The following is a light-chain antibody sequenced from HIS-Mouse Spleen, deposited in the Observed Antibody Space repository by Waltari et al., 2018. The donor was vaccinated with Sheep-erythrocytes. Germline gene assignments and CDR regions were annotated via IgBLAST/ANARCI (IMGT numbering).Light chain of an antibody. CDR1: QGISSY. Sequence: AIRMTQSPSSFSASTGDRVTITCRASQGISSYLAWYQQKPGKAPKLLIYAASTLQSGVPSMFSGSGSVTEFTLTISCLQSEDFATYYCQQYYSYPPTFGQGTKVEIK. J-gene: IGKJ1*01. CDR3: QQYYSYPPT. V-gene: IGKV1-8*01. CDR2: AAS.